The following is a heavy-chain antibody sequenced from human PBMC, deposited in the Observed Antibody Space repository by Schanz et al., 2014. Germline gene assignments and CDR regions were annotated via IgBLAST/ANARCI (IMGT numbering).Heavy chain of an antibody. CDR2: INPSGGST. CDR3: ARGYGDSPTDF. J-gene: IGHJ4*02. V-gene: IGHV1-46*01. Sequence: QVQLVQSGPEVEKPGASVKVSCKASGYTFSDYYIHWVRQAPGQGLEWMGMINPSGGSTTYAQKFQGRVTVTSDTSTSTVYMELSGLRSEDTAVYYCARGYGDSPTDFWGQGTLXTVSS. CDR1: GYTFSDYY. D-gene: IGHD4-17*01.